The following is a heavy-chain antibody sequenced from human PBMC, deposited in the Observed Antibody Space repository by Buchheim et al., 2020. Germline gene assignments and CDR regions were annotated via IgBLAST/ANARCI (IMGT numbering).Heavy chain of an antibody. Sequence: EVQLVESGGGLVQPGGSLRLSCAASGFTFSSYSMNWVRQAPGKGLEWVSYISSSSSTIYYADSVKGRFTISSDNANNPLYLQMNSLRAEDTAVYYCARESHSGGGGNFDYWGQGTL. V-gene: IGHV3-48*04. D-gene: IGHD2-15*01. CDR1: GFTFSSYS. J-gene: IGHJ4*02. CDR3: ARESHSGGGGNFDY. CDR2: ISSSSSTI.